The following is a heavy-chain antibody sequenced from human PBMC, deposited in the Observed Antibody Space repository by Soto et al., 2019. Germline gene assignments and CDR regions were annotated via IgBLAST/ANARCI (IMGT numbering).Heavy chain of an antibody. CDR2: ITAYNGST. CDR3: ARAALSTGYDY. D-gene: IGHD3-9*01. V-gene: IGHV1-18*01. Sequence: QVQLVQSGAEVKKPGASVKVSGKASGYAFTSYTISWVRQAPGQGLEWMAWITAYNGSTKHAQKLQDRVTMTTDTSTSTVYMELRSLRSDDTAVYFCARAALSTGYDYWGQGTLVTVSS. CDR1: GYAFTSYT. J-gene: IGHJ4*02.